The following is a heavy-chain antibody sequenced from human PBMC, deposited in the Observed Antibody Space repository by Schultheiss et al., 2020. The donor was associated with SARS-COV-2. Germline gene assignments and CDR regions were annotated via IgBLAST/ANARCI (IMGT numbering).Heavy chain of an antibody. V-gene: IGHV3-30*07. CDR3: ARVLRRFLANDY. CDR2: ISYDGSKK. J-gene: IGHJ4*02. D-gene: IGHD3-3*01. CDR1: GFTFSSYA. Sequence: GGSLRLSCAASGFTFSSYAIHWVRQAPGKGLEWVAVISYDGSKKYYADSVKGRFTISRDSSKNTLYLQMNSLRAEDTAVYYCARVLRRFLANDYWGQGTLVTVSS.